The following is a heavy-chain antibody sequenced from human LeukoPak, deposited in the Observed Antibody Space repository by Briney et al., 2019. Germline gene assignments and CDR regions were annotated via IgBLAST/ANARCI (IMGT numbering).Heavy chain of an antibody. D-gene: IGHD2-21*01. J-gene: IGHJ3*02. Sequence: PSQTLSLTCAVSGGSISSGGYSWSWIRQPPGKGLEWIGYIYHSGSTHYNPSLKSRVTISVDRSKNQFSLKLSSVTAADTAVYYCAREGDRRAFDIWGQGTMVTVSS. CDR2: IYHSGST. CDR1: GGSISSGGYS. V-gene: IGHV4-30-2*01. CDR3: AREGDRRAFDI.